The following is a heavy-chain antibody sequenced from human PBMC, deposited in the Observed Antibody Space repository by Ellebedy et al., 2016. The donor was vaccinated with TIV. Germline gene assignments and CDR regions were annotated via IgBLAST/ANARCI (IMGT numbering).Heavy chain of an antibody. CDR3: ARDFSSSWYWGLHY. CDR1: GFTFSDYY. D-gene: IGHD6-13*01. J-gene: IGHJ4*02. Sequence: GESLKISCAASGFTFSDYYMSWIRQAPGKGLEWVSYISSSSSYTNYADSVKGRFTISRDNSKNTLYLQMNSLRAEDTAVYYCARDFSSSWYWGLHYWGQGTLVTVSS. CDR2: ISSSSSYT. V-gene: IGHV3-11*06.